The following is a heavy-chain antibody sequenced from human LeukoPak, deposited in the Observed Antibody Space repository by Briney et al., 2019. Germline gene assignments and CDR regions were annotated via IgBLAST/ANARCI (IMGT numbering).Heavy chain of an antibody. V-gene: IGHV5-51*01. CDR2: IYPGDSET. CDR1: GYSFTSYW. J-gene: IGHJ4*02. Sequence: GESLKISCKCSGYSFTSYWIGGVRQMPGKGLEWMGIIYPGDSETRYRPSFQAQVTISADQSISTAYLQWSSLKASETAMYYCARHPVGHEPYDYWGQGTLVTVSS. D-gene: IGHD1-14*01. CDR3: ARHPVGHEPYDY.